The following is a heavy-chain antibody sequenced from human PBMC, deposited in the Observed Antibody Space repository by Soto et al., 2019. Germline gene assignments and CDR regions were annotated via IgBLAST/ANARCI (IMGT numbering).Heavy chain of an antibody. CDR2: IYYSGST. CDR1: GGSISSGGYY. V-gene: IGHV4-31*03. CDR3: ARASPPAMATGGYYFDY. D-gene: IGHD5-18*01. Sequence: TLSLTCTVSGGSISSGGYYWSWIRQHPGKGLEWIGYIYYSGSTYYNPSLKSRVTISVDTSKNQFSLKLSSVTAADTAVYYCARASPPAMATGGYYFDYLGQGTLVTGSS. J-gene: IGHJ4*02.